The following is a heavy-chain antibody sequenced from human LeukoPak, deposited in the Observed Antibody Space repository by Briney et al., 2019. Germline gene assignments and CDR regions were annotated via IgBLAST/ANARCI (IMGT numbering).Heavy chain of an antibody. D-gene: IGHD3-10*01. CDR1: GGSFSGYF. CDR2: INHGGST. J-gene: IGHJ4*02. CDR3: ARAENPGSIDY. Sequence: SETLSLTCAVYGGSFSGYFWGWIRQPPGKGLEWIGEINHGGSTNYNPSLKSRVTISVDTSKNQFSLKLSSVTAADTAVYYCARAENPGSIDYWGQGTLVTVSS. V-gene: IGHV4-34*01.